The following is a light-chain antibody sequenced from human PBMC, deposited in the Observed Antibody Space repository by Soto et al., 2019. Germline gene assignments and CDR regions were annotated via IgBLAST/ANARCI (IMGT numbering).Light chain of an antibody. CDR3: NSYTTSETYV. CDR1: NSDVGSYNR. CDR2: DVN. V-gene: IGLV2-14*01. J-gene: IGLJ1*01. Sequence: QSALTQPASVSGSPGQSITISCTGTNSDVGSYNRVSWYQQPPGTAPKLIIYDVNNRPSGVSYRFSRSKSGNTASLTISGLQAEVEADYYCNSYTTSETYVFGTGTKVTVL.